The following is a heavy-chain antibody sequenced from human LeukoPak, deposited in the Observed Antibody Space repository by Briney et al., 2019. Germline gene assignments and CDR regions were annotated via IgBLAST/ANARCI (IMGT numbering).Heavy chain of an antibody. CDR1: GFTYGYYP. V-gene: IGHV3-49*02. D-gene: IGHD2-15*01. CDR3: TREYSGSSAY. Sequence: GGSLRLSCIASGFTYGYYPLSWVRQAPGKGLEWVGFIRRQTAGGAPEYAASVKGRFTISRDDSVSIAYLQLNSLTTEDTGVYYCTREYSGSSAYWGQGILLTVSS. J-gene: IGHJ4*02. CDR2: IRRQTAGGAP.